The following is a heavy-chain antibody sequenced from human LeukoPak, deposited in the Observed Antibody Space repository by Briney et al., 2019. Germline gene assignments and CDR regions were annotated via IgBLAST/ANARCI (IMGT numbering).Heavy chain of an antibody. D-gene: IGHD6-13*01. CDR2: IRYDGIDK. Sequence: GGSLRLSCAASGFSFSSYAMYRVRQAPGKGLEWVALIRYDGIDKYYVDSVKGRFTISRDNSKNMLYLQMNSLRTEDTAVYYCVKTGSGWFGDYWGQGARVTVSS. V-gene: IGHV3-30*02. CDR1: GFSFSSYA. J-gene: IGHJ4*02. CDR3: VKTGSGWFGDY.